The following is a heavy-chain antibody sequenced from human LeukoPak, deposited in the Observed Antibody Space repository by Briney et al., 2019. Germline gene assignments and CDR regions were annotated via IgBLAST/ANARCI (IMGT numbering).Heavy chain of an antibody. V-gene: IGHV4-4*02. J-gene: IGHJ4*02. CDR2: IYHSGST. CDR3: ARDQDYYDSSGFYY. Sequence: SGTLSLTCAVSGGSISSSNWWSWVRQPPGKGLEWIGEIYHSGSTNYNPSLKSRVTISVDKSKNQFSLKLSSVTAADTAVYYCARDQDYYDSSGFYYWGQGTLVTVSS. D-gene: IGHD3-22*01. CDR1: GGSISSSNW.